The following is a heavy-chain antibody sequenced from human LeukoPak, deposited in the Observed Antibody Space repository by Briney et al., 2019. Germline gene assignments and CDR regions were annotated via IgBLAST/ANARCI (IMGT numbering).Heavy chain of an antibody. V-gene: IGHV4-30-2*01. J-gene: IGHJ4*02. D-gene: IGHD4/OR15-4a*01. CDR2: IYHSGST. Sequence: PSEALSLTCAVSGGSISSGGYSWSRIRQPPGRGLECIGYIYHSGSTYYNPSLKSRVTISGDRSKNQFSLKLSSVTAADTAVYYCAREPANTYRSGYFDYWGQGALVTVSS. CDR1: GGSISSGGYS. CDR3: AREPANTYRSGYFDY.